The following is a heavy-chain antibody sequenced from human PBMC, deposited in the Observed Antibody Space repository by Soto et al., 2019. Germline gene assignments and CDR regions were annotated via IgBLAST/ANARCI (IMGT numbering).Heavy chain of an antibody. J-gene: IGHJ4*02. D-gene: IGHD4-17*01. CDR1: GGSISSGGYY. Sequence: QVQLQESGPGLVKPSQTLSLMCTVSGGSISSGGYYWSWIRQLPGKGLEWIGNIYYSGSTYYNPSLKSRVTLSVDTSTNQFSLKLSSVTAADTAVYYCARAMTTVTPYYFDYWGQGTLVTVSS. CDR2: IYYSGST. V-gene: IGHV4-31*03. CDR3: ARAMTTVTPYYFDY.